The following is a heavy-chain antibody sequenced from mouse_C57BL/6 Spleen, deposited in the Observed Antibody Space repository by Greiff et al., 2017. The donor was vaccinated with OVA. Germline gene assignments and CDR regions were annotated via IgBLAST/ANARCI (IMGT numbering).Heavy chain of an antibody. CDR3: ARGNYDYDGSWFAY. V-gene: IGHV5-17*01. D-gene: IGHD2-4*01. J-gene: IGHJ3*01. CDR2: ISSGSSTI. CDR1: GFTFSDYG. Sequence: EVQLQESGGGLVKPGGSLKLSCAASGFTFSDYGMHWVRQAPEKGLEWVAYISSGSSTIYYADTVKGRFTISRDNAKNTLFLQMTSLRSEDTAMYYCARGNYDYDGSWFAYWGQGTLVTVSA.